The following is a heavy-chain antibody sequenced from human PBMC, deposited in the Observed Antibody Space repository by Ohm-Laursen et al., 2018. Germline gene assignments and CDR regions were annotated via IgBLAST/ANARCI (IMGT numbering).Heavy chain of an antibody. D-gene: IGHD5-18*01. CDR1: GFTVSSNH. J-gene: IGHJ6*02. CDR2: IYSGGNT. Sequence: SLRLSCSASGFTVSSNHLIWVRQAPGKGLEWVSIIYSGGNTYYADSVKGRFTISRDKFKNTLDLQMHGLRVEDTAVYYCARDEEYRDFYYYGMDVWGQGTTVIVSS. V-gene: IGHV3-53*01. CDR3: ARDEEYRDFYYYGMDV.